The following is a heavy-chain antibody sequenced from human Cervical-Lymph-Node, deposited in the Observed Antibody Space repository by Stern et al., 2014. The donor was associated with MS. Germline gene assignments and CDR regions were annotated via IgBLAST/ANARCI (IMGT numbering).Heavy chain of an antibody. CDR2: INPSGGTT. J-gene: IGHJ4*02. CDR1: GYTFTSYY. D-gene: IGHD3-16*01. Sequence: QVQLGESGAEVKKPGASVTVSCKASGYTFTSYYIHWVRQAPGPGLEWMGIINPSGGTTSYAQKFQSRVTLTRYTSTSTVYMELNSLRSEDTAVYYCAREHSVMAFGYWGQGTLVTVSS. CDR3: AREHSVMAFGY. V-gene: IGHV1-46*01.